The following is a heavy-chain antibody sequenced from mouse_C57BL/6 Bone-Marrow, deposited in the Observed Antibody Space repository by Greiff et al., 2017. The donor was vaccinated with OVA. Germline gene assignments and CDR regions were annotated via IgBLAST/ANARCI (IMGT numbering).Heavy chain of an antibody. Sequence: EVMLMESGGDLVKPGGSLKLSCAASGFTFSSYGMSWVRQTPDKRLEWVATISSGGSYTYYPDSVKGRFTISRDNAKNTLYLQMSSLKSEDTAMYYCARHAYYGIPYAMDYWGQGTSVTVSS. J-gene: IGHJ4*01. V-gene: IGHV5-6*02. CDR2: ISSGGSYT. CDR3: ARHAYYGIPYAMDY. CDR1: GFTFSSYG. D-gene: IGHD2-10*01.